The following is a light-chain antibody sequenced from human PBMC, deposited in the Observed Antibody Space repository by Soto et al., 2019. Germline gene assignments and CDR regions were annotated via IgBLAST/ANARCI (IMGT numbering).Light chain of an antibody. Sequence: QAVVTQGPSLTVSPGGTVTLTCASSTGAVTSGYYPNWFQQKPGQAPRALIYSTSNKQSWTPARFSGSLLGGKAALTLSGVQPEDEAEYYCLLYYAAAPVFGGGTKVTVL. CDR3: LLYYAAAPV. CDR2: STS. J-gene: IGLJ3*02. CDR1: TGAVTSGYY. V-gene: IGLV7-43*01.